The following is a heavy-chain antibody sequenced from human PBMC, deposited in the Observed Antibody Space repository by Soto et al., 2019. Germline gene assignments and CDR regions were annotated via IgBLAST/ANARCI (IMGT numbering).Heavy chain of an antibody. D-gene: IGHD3-10*01. CDR2: IIPIFGTA. Sequence: QVQLVQSGAEVKKPGSSVKVSCKASGGTFSSYAISWVRQAPGQGLEWMGGIIPIFGTANYAQKFQGRVTITADESTITAYRELSSLRSEDTAVYYCARGSRSSLFRYYYGMDVWGQGTTVTVSS. CDR1: GGTFSSYA. CDR3: ARGSRSSLFRYYYGMDV. J-gene: IGHJ6*02. V-gene: IGHV1-69*01.